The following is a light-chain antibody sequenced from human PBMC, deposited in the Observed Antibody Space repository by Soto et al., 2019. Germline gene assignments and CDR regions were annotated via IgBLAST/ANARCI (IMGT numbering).Light chain of an antibody. V-gene: IGKV3-11*01. CDR3: QQRRIWPLT. Sequence: EIVLAQSPATLSLSPGERATLSCRASQSVGNFLAWYQHKPGQAPRLLILNASTRATGIPPGFSGSGSGTDFTLTISRLEPEDFAVYYCQQRRIWPLTFGGGTKVEIK. J-gene: IGKJ4*01. CDR2: NAS. CDR1: QSVGNF.